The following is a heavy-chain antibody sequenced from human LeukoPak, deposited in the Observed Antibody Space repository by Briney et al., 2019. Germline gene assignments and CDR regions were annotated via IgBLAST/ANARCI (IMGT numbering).Heavy chain of an antibody. CDR2: IYTSGST. Sequence: PSETLSLTCTVSGGSISSYYWSWIRQPAGKGLEWIGRIYTSGSTNYNPSLTSRVTMSVDTSKNQFSLMLSSVTAADTAVYYCARDKNVGDFEPTTAFDIWGRGTMVTVSS. V-gene: IGHV4-4*07. CDR3: ARDKNVGDFEPTTAFDI. J-gene: IGHJ3*02. D-gene: IGHD2-21*02. CDR1: GGSISSYY.